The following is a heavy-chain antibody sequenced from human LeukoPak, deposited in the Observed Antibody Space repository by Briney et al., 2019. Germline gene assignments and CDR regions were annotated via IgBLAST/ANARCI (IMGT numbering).Heavy chain of an antibody. Sequence: SETLSLTCTVSGGSISSSNYYWAWIRQPPGKGLEWIGSAYYSGTTFYNPSLKSRVTVSVDMSKSQFSLKLSSVTAADTAAYYCASQRSGYYFDYWGQGTLVTVSS. J-gene: IGHJ4*02. D-gene: IGHD3-3*01. CDR1: GGSISSSNYY. V-gene: IGHV4-39*01. CDR2: AYYSGTT. CDR3: ASQRSGYYFDY.